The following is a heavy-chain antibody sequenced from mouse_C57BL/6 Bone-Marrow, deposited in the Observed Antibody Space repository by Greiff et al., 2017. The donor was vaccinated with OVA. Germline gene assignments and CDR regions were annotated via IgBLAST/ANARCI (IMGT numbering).Heavy chain of an antibody. CDR3: ANFDY. CDR1: GYTFTSYW. V-gene: IGHV1-50*01. Sequence: QVQLQQPGAELVKPGASVKLSCKASGYTFTSYWMQWVKQRPGQGLEWIGEIDPSDSYTNYNQKFKGKATLTVDTSSSTAYMQLSSLTSDDSAVYYCANFDYWGQGTTLTVSS. J-gene: IGHJ2*01. CDR2: IDPSDSYT.